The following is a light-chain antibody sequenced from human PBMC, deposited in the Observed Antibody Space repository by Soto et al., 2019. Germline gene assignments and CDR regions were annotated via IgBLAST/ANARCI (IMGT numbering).Light chain of an antibody. J-gene: IGKJ1*01. CDR2: SPS. CDR3: QQCESSPWT. CDR1: QNIRNTY. Sequence: EIGLTQFPGTLSLSPGDRATLSCRASQNIRNTYLAWYQQKSGKAPRLLIYSPSTSATGIPDRFSGSGSGTDFTLTISGLEPEDFAVYYCQQCESSPWTFGQGTKVEIK. V-gene: IGKV3-20*01.